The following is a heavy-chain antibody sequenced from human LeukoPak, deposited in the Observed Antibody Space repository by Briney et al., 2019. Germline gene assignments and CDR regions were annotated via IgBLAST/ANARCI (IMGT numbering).Heavy chain of an antibody. D-gene: IGHD3-22*01. CDR2: IYYSGST. V-gene: IGHV4-59*01. CDR3: ARGEYRDYYDSSGYYGPFDY. J-gene: IGHJ4*02. CDR1: GGSISNYY. Sequence: SETLSLTCTVSGGSISNYYWSWIRQPPGKGLEWIGYIYYSGSTNYSPSLKTRVTISVDTSKNQFSLRLSSVTAADTAVYYCARGEYRDYYDSSGYYGPFDYWGQGTLVTVSS.